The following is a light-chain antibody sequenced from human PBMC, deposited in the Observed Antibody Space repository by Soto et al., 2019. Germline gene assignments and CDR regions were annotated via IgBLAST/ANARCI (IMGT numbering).Light chain of an antibody. J-gene: IGKJ1*01. CDR1: QSVSAGY. CDR2: GVS. Sequence: EIVLTQSPGTLSLPPGERATLSCRASQSVSAGYLAWYQQKPGQAPRLRIYGVSSRVTGIPDRFSGSGSGTDFTLTISRLEPEDFAVYYCQQYGSSPRTFGQGTKVEIK. V-gene: IGKV3-20*01. CDR3: QQYGSSPRT.